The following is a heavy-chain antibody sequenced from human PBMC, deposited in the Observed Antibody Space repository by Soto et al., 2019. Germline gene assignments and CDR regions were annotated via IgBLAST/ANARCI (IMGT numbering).Heavy chain of an antibody. J-gene: IGHJ4*02. CDR3: ARGITMPSGNDY. CDR2: IYYSGST. V-gene: IGHV4-59*01. Sequence: SETLSLTCTVSGGSISSYYWSWIRQPPGKGLEWIGYIYYSGSTNYNPSLKSRVTISVDTSKNQFSLKLSSVTAADTAVYYCARGITMPSGNDYWGQGTLVTVSS. D-gene: IGHD3-10*01. CDR1: GGSISSYY.